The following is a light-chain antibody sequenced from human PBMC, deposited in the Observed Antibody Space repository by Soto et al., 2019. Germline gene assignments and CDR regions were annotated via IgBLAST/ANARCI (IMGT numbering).Light chain of an antibody. CDR3: QQYSSSLVYT. CDR1: QSLSSGY. V-gene: IGKV3-20*01. J-gene: IGKJ2*01. Sequence: ETVLTQSPGTLSLFPGEGATLSCRASQSLSSGYLAWYQQKPGQAPRLLIYGVSSRATGIPDRFSGSGSGTDFTLTISRLEPEDFAVYYCQQYSSSLVYTFGQGTKLEIK. CDR2: GVS.